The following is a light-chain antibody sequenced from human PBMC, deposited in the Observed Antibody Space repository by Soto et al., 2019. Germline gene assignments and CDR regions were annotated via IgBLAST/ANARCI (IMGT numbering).Light chain of an antibody. CDR3: QQYDYLPLT. CDR2: DAS. J-gene: IGKJ4*01. V-gene: IGKV1-33*01. Sequence: DIQMTPSPSSLSASVGDRVTITCQASQDISNYLNWYQQKPGKAPKLLIYDASNLETGVPSRFSGSGSGTDFTFTISSLQPEDIATYYCQQYDYLPLTFGGGTKVEIK. CDR1: QDISNY.